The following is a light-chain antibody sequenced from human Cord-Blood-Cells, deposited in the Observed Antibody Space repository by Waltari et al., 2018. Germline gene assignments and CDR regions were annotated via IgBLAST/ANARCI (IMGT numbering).Light chain of an antibody. J-gene: IGLJ3*02. Sequence: QSALTQPPSVSGSPGQAATISCTGTSSDVGSYNRFSWYQQPPSTAPKLMIYEVSTRPSGVPDRFSGSTSGNTASLTISGLQAEDEADYYCSSYTSSSTWVFGGGTKLTVL. CDR2: EVS. CDR3: SSYTSSSTWV. CDR1: SSDVGSYNR. V-gene: IGLV2-18*02.